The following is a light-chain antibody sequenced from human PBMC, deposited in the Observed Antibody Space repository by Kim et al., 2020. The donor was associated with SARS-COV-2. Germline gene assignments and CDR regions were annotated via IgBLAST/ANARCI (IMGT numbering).Light chain of an antibody. V-gene: IGLV3-1*01. CDR3: QAWDSSTDVV. J-gene: IGLJ2*01. Sequence: VSPGQTASITCSGDKLGDKYACWYQQKPGQSPVLVIYQDSKRPSGIPERFSGSNSGNTATLTISGTQAMDEADYYCQAWDSSTDVVFGGWTQLTVL. CDR1: KLGDKY. CDR2: QDS.